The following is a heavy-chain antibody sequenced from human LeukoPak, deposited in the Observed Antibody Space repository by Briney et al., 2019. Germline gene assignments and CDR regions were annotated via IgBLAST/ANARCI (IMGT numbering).Heavy chain of an antibody. CDR2: IYSSGST. J-gene: IGHJ3*02. V-gene: IGHV4-4*07. CDR1: GGSITNYY. D-gene: IGHD3-10*01. Sequence: PSETLSLTCTVSGGSITNYYWSWIRQPAGKGLEWIGRIYSSGSTNYNPSLNSRVTVSVDTSKNQFSLKLTSVTAADTAVYYCARHGAHYYGSGSYALDAFDIWGQGTMVTVSS. CDR3: ARHGAHYYGSGSYALDAFDI.